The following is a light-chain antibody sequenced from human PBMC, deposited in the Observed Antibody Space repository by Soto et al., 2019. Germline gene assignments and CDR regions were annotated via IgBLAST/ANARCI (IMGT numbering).Light chain of an antibody. J-gene: IGLJ3*02. CDR1: SSDVGGYKY. CDR2: EVS. CDR3: SSYAGSNNWV. Sequence: QSALTQPPSASGSSGQSVTISWTGTSSDVGGYKYVSWYQQHPGKAPKLMIYEVSKRPSGVPDRFSGSKSGNTASLTVSGLQAEDEADYYCSSYAGSNNWVFGGGTKLTAL. V-gene: IGLV2-8*01.